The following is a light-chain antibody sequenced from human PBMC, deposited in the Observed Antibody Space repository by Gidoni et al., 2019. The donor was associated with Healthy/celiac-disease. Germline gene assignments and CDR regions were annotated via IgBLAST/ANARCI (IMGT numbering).Light chain of an antibody. J-gene: IGKJ4*01. V-gene: IGKV3-20*01. CDR1: QSVSSSY. CDR2: GAS. Sequence: EIVLTQSPGTLSLSPGERATLSCRASQSVSSSYLAWYQQQPGQAPRLLIYGASSRATGIPDRFSGSGSGTDFTLTISRLEREDFAVYYCQQYGSSPLTFGGGTKVEIK. CDR3: QQYGSSPLT.